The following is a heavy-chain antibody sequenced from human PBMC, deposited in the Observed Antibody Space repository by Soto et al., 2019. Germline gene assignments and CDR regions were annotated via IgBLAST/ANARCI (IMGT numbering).Heavy chain of an antibody. V-gene: IGHV3-23*01. CDR1: GFTFSSYA. Sequence: EVQLLESGGGLVQPGGSLRLSCAASGFTFSSYAMSWVRQAPGKGLEWVSAISGSGDSTYYADSVKGRFTISRDNSKNTQYLQRTSLRAEDPAVYYCAKRTVGWYFDLWGRGTLVTVSS. CDR3: AKRTVGWYFDL. D-gene: IGHD4-17*01. J-gene: IGHJ2*01. CDR2: ISGSGDST.